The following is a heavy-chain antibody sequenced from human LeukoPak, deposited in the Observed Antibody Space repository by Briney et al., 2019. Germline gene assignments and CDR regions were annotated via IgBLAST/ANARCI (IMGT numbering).Heavy chain of an antibody. J-gene: IGHJ6*03. CDR3: ARETSQKGAHYMDV. CDR1: GGSIRSSSW. CDR2: IYHSGST. V-gene: IGHV4-4*02. Sequence: PSETLSLTCAVSGGSIRSSSWWSWVRQPPGKGLEWIGGIYHSGSTNYNPSLRSRVTVSVDKSKNQFSLKLSSVTAADTAVYYCARETSQKGAHYMDVWGKGTTVTISS. D-gene: IGHD3-16*01.